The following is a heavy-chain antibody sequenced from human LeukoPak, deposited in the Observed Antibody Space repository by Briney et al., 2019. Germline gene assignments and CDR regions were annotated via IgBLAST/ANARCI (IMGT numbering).Heavy chain of an antibody. D-gene: IGHD6-19*01. Sequence: GESLKISWKGSGYSFTNYWIGWVRQIPGKGLEWMGNISPGDSDTRYSPSFQGQVTISADKSISTAYLQWSSLKASDTAMYYCATLSSGWFGVTNSWGQGTLVTVSS. V-gene: IGHV5-51*01. J-gene: IGHJ5*02. CDR3: ATLSSGWFGVTNS. CDR1: GYSFTNYW. CDR2: ISPGDSDT.